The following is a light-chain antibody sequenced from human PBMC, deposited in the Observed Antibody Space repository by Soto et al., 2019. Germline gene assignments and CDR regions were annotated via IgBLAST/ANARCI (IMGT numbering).Light chain of an antibody. V-gene: IGKV1-9*01. CDR3: QQLNSYPFLT. CDR2: AAS. Sequence: DIQLTQSPSFLSASVGDRVTITCRASQGISSYLAWNQQKPGKAPKLLIYAASTLQSGVPSRFSGSGSGTEFTLTISSLQPEHFATYYCQQLNSYPFLTFGGGTKVEIK. CDR1: QGISSY. J-gene: IGKJ4*01.